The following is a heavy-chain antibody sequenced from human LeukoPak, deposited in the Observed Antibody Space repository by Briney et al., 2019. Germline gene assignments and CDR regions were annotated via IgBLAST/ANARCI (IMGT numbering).Heavy chain of an antibody. V-gene: IGHV4-31*03. D-gene: IGHD3-10*01. CDR3: AREGVSDYYGSGSYTYGMDV. CDR2: IYYSGST. J-gene: IGHJ6*01. Sequence: SETLSLTSTVSGGSISSGGYYWSWIRQHPGKGLEWIGYIYYSGSTYYNPSLKSRVTISVDTSKNQFSLKLSSVTAADTAVYYCAREGVSDYYGSGSYTYGMDVWGQGTTVTVSS. CDR1: GGSISSGGYY.